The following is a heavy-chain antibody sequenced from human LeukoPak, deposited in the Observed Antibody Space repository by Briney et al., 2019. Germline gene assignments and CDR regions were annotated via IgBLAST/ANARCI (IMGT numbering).Heavy chain of an antibody. V-gene: IGHV1-2*06. J-gene: IGHJ3*02. CDR1: GYTFTGYY. CDR2: INPNTGGT. Sequence: CKASGYTFTGYYMNWVRQAPGQGLEWLGRINPNTGGTNFAQSFQGRVTMTRDTSITTAYMELSRLRSDDTAVYYCARVGDGLNDAFDIWGQGTMVTVSS. CDR3: ARVGDGLNDAFDI. D-gene: IGHD3-16*01.